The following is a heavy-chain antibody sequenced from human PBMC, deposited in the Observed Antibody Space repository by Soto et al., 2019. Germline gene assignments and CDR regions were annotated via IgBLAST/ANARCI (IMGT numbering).Heavy chain of an antibody. Sequence: GGSLRLSCAASGFTFSSYSMNWVRQAPGKGLEWVSYISSSSSTIYYADSVKGRFTISRDNAKNSQYLQMNSLRDEDTAVYYCARGPRTYSSSWYPDYWGQGTLVTVSS. CDR1: GFTFSSYS. V-gene: IGHV3-48*02. D-gene: IGHD6-13*01. J-gene: IGHJ4*02. CDR2: ISSSSSTI. CDR3: ARGPRTYSSSWYPDY.